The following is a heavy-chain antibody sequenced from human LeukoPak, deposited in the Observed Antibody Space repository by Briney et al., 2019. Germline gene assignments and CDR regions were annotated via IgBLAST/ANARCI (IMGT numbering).Heavy chain of an antibody. CDR2: ISGSGGST. J-gene: IGHJ4*02. CDR1: GFTFSSYA. V-gene: IGHV3-23*01. D-gene: IGHD2-21*02. CDR3: AKDTHIVVVTASTFDY. Sequence: GGSLRLSCAASGFTFSSYAMSWVRQAPGKGLEWVSAISGSGGSTYYADSVKGRFTISRDNSKNTLYLQMNSLRAEDTAVYYCAKDTHIVVVTASTFDYWGQGTLVTVSS.